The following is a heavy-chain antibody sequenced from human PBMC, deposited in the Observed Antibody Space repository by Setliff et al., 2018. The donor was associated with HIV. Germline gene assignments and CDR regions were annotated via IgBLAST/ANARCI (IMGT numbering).Heavy chain of an antibody. CDR2: IYSSGST. D-gene: IGHD2-15*01. V-gene: IGHV4-59*08. Sequence: SETLSLTCTVSGDSISGFYWSWIRQPPGKGLGCIGYIYSSGSTNYNPSLKSRVTMSVDTSKNQFSLELRSVTAADTAVYYCARRVVLAAAFDYWGQGALVTVSS. CDR1: GDSISGFY. CDR3: ARRVVLAAAFDY. J-gene: IGHJ4*02.